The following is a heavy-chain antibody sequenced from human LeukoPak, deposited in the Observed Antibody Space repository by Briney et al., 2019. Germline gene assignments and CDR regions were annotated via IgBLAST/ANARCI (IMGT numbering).Heavy chain of an antibody. D-gene: IGHD3-22*01. CDR3: AKDLDPYYYDSSGYYN. CDR1: GFTFSIYA. CDR2: ISGSGGST. V-gene: IGHV3-23*01. Sequence: GGSLRLSCAASGFTFSIYALSWVRQAPGKGLEWVSAISGSGGSTYYADSVKGRFTISRDNSKNTLYLQMNSLRAEDTAVYYCAKDLDPYYYDSSGYYNWGQGTLVTVSS. J-gene: IGHJ4*02.